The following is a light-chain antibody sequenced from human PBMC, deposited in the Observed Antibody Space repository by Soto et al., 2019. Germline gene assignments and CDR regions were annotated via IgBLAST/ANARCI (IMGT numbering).Light chain of an antibody. CDR2: EVT. V-gene: IGLV2-14*01. CDR3: SSYTSSDTLVV. J-gene: IGLJ1*01. Sequence: LTQPASVSGSPGQSITVSCTGTTGDVGGYNYVSWYQQHPGKAPKLIIYEVTNRPSGVSNRFSASKSGNTASLTISGLQAEDEADYYCSSYTSSDTLVVFGTGTKLTVL. CDR1: TGDVGGYNY.